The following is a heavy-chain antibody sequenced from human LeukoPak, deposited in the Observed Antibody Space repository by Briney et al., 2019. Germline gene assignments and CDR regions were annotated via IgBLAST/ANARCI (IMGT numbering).Heavy chain of an antibody. CDR2: ISSSTRRI. Sequence: PGGSLRLSCAASGFNFSSYSLNWVRQAPGKGLEWVSYISSSTRRIYYADSVKGRFTISRDNSKNTLYLQMGSLRAEDMAVYYCARDLGGWELRYAFDIWGQGTMVTVSS. D-gene: IGHD1-26*01. CDR1: GFNFSSYS. V-gene: IGHV3-48*01. J-gene: IGHJ3*02. CDR3: ARDLGGWELRYAFDI.